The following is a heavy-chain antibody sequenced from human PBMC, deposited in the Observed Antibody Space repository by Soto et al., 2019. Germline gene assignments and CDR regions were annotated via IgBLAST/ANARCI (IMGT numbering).Heavy chain of an antibody. J-gene: IGHJ4*02. Sequence: EVQLVESGGGLVKPGGSLRLSCAASGFTFRDAWMSWVRQAPGKGLEWIGHIKSRIDGGTTDYAAPVKGRFTISRDDSKSTLYLQMNSLNTDDTAVYYCTTAEKYFTRDYWGQGSLVIVSS. CDR3: TTAEKYFTRDY. V-gene: IGHV3-15*01. CDR1: GFTFRDAW. CDR2: IKSRIDGGTT.